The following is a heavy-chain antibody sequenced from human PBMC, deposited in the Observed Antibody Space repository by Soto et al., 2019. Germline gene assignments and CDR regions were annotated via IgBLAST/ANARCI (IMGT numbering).Heavy chain of an antibody. CDR2: IIPIFGTA. Sequence: GASVKVSCKASGGTFSSYAISWVRQAPGQGLEWMGGIIPIFGTANYAQKFQGRVTITADESTSTAYMELSSLRSEDTAVYYCARVGVCGGDCYPNNWFDPWGQGTLVTVS. CDR3: ARVGVCGGDCYPNNWFDP. D-gene: IGHD2-21*02. J-gene: IGHJ5*02. CDR1: GGTFSSYA. V-gene: IGHV1-69*13.